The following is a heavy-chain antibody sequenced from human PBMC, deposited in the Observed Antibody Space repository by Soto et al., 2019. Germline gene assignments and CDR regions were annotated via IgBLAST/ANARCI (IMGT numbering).Heavy chain of an antibody. CDR2: ISSSSTNTI. D-gene: IGHD2-15*01. Sequence: QVQLVESGGGLVKPGGSLRLSCAASGFTFSDYYMTWIRQAPGKGLEWVSYISSSSTNTINYADSVKGRFTISRDKAKNSLYLQINSLRAEDTAVYYCARSSATPNGWWGFGLDVWGHGTSVIVSS. V-gene: IGHV3-11*01. J-gene: IGHJ6*02. CDR3: ARSSATPNGWWGFGLDV. CDR1: GFTFSDYY.